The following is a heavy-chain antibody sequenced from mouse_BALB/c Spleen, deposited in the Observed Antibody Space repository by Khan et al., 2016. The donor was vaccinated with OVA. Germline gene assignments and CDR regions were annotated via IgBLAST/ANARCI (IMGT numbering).Heavy chain of an antibody. Sequence: EVELVESGGDLVKPGGSLKLSCAASGFTFSTYGMSWVRQTPDTRLEWVATVSTAGGYTYYPDSVKGRFTISRDNAKNTLYLQMGGLKSEDTAMFYCTRLAYYYDSEGFAYWGQGTLVTVSA. J-gene: IGHJ3*01. CDR2: VSTAGGYT. V-gene: IGHV5-6*01. D-gene: IGHD1-1*01. CDR1: GFTFSTYG. CDR3: TRLAYYYDSEGFAY.